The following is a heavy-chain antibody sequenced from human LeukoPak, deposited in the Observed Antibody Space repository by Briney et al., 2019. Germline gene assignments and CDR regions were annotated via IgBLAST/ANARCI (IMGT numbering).Heavy chain of an antibody. Sequence: GGSLRLSCAASGFTFSSYSMNWVRQAPGKGLEWVSYISSSRSTIYYADSVKGRFAISRDNAKNSLYLQMNSLRAEDTAVYYCARDSTRGSGSYYSAFDYWGQGTLVTVSS. J-gene: IGHJ4*02. V-gene: IGHV3-48*01. CDR2: ISSSRSTI. CDR3: ARDSTRGSGSYYSAFDY. CDR1: GFTFSSYS. D-gene: IGHD3-10*01.